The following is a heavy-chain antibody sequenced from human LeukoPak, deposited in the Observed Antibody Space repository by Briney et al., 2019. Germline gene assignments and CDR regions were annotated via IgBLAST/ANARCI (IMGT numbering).Heavy chain of an antibody. J-gene: IGHJ4*02. D-gene: IGHD6-13*01. CDR2: INHSGST. V-gene: IGHV4-34*01. CDR1: GGSFSGYY. Sequence: SETLSLTCAVYGGSFSGYYWSWIRQPPGKGLEWIGEINHSGSTNYNPSLKSRVTISVDTSKNQFSLKLSSVTAADTAVYYCARGHGRWPGSPYDYWGQGTLVTVSS. CDR3: ARGHGRWPGSPYDY.